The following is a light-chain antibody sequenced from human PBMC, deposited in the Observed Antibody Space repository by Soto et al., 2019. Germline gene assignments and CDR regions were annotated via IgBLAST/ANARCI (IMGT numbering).Light chain of an antibody. Sequence: IQMTQSPSSLSASVGDRVTITCRASRSINIYLNWCQQKPGKAPSLLIYAASSLHSGVPFRFSGSGSGTDFTLTISSLQPEDFATYYCQQSYSTPWTFGQGTKVDIK. J-gene: IGKJ1*01. CDR2: AAS. V-gene: IGKV1-39*01. CDR1: RSINIY. CDR3: QQSYSTPWT.